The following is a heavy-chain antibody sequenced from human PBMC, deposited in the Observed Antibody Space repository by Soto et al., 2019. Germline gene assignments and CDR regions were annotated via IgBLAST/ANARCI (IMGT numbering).Heavy chain of an antibody. CDR3: ARIRRYYYYYYGMDV. V-gene: IGHV1-2*04. J-gene: IGHJ6*02. Sequence: GASVKVSCKASGYTFTGYYMHWVRQAPGQGLEWMGWINPNSGGTNYAQKFQGWVTMTRDTSISTAYMELSRLRSEDTAVYYCARIRRYYYYYYGMDVWGQGTTVTVSS. CDR1: GYTFTGYY. CDR2: INPNSGGT.